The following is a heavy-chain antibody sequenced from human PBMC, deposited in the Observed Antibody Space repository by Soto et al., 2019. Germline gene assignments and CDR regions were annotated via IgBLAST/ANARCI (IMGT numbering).Heavy chain of an antibody. CDR1: AFTLSSYW. J-gene: IGHJ3*02. CDR3: ARDFEVGCDI. CDR2: IKPDGSEK. D-gene: IGHD3-10*01. Sequence: EVQLVESGGGLVQPGGSLRLSCEASAFTLSSYWMSWVRQAPGKGLEWVANIKPDGSEKYYVGSVKGPFTMSRDNTKNSRYLQMSTMSPVYTGIFYCARDFEVGCDIGGQGTLVTVSS. V-gene: IGHV3-7*01.